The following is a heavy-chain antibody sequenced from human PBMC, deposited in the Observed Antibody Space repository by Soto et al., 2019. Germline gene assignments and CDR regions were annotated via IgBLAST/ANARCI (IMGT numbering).Heavy chain of an antibody. V-gene: IGHV3-74*01. CDR1: GFVFTNFW. D-gene: IGHD2-2*01. Sequence: GGSLRLSCAASGFVFTNFWMHWVRHVPGKGLVWVARIDTSGHSTNYAGSVKGRFTISRDNAKNTVSLQMNSLRADDTGVYYCSRLPTLVVPAALILATWGQGTRVTVS. J-gene: IGHJ5*02. CDR2: IDTSGHST. CDR3: SRLPTLVVPAALILAT.